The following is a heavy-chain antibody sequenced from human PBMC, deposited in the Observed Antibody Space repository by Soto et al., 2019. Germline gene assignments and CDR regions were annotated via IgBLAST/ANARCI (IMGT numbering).Heavy chain of an antibody. J-gene: IGHJ5*02. D-gene: IGHD6-13*01. V-gene: IGHV4-39*07. Sequence: PSETLSLTCTVSGGSISSSSYYWGWIRQPPGKGLEWIGSIYYSGSTYYNPSLKSRVTISVDTSKNQFSLRAEDTAVYYCAKDNSSSWKRGWFDPWGQGTLVTVSS. CDR3: AKDNSSSWKRGWFDP. CDR1: GGSISSSSYY. CDR2: IYYSGST.